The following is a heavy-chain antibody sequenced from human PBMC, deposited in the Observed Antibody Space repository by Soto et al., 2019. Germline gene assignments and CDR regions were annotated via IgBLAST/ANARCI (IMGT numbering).Heavy chain of an antibody. V-gene: IGHV3-30-3*01. CDR2: ISYDGSNK. Sequence: LRLSCAASGFTFSSYAMHWVRQAPGKGLEWVAVISYDGSNKYYADSVKGRFTISRDNSKNTLYLQMNSLRAEDTAVYYCARDRGGDIVVVPAAIYYYGMDVWGQGTTVTVSS. CDR1: GFTFSSYA. J-gene: IGHJ6*02. CDR3: ARDRGGDIVVVPAAIYYYGMDV. D-gene: IGHD2-2*01.